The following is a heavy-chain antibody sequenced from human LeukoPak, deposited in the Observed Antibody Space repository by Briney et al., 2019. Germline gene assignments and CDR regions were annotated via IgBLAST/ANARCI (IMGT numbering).Heavy chain of an antibody. CDR1: GYTFTSYY. J-gene: IGHJ5*02. CDR3: ARDHRNSSSWYNT. CDR2: INPGGGST. D-gene: IGHD6-13*01. Sequence: ASVKVSCKASGYTFTSYYMHWVRQAPGQGLEWMGIINPGGGSTSYEQKFQGRVTMTRDMSTSTVYMELSSLRSENTAVYYCARDHRNSSSWYNTWGQGTLVTVSS. V-gene: IGHV1-46*01.